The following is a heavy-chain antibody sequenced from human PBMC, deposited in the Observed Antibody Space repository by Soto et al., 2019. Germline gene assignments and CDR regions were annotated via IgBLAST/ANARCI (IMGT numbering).Heavy chain of an antibody. CDR2: IYHSGST. CDR1: GGSISSGCYS. J-gene: IGHJ6*03. CDR3: AREAAAAGSYYYYYMDV. V-gene: IGHV4-30-2*01. Sequence: SETLSVTCAVSGGSISSGCYSWSWIRQPPGKGLEWIGYIYHSGSTNYNPSLKSRVTISVDKSKNQFSLKLSSVTAADTAVYYCAREAAAAGSYYYYYMDVWGKGTTVTVSS. D-gene: IGHD6-13*01.